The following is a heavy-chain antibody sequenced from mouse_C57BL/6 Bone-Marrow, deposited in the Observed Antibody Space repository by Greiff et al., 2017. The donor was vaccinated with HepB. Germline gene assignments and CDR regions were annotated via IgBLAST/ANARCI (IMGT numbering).Heavy chain of an antibody. Sequence: VQLQQSGAELVRPGTSVKVSCKASGYAFTNYLIEWVKQRPGQGLEWIGVINPGSGGTNYNEKFKGKATLTADKSSSTAYMQLSSLTSEDSAVYCCARRRLRRAMDYWGQGTSVTVSS. CDR1: GYAFTNYL. CDR2: INPGSGGT. J-gene: IGHJ4*01. D-gene: IGHD2-2*01. CDR3: ARRRLRRAMDY. V-gene: IGHV1-54*01.